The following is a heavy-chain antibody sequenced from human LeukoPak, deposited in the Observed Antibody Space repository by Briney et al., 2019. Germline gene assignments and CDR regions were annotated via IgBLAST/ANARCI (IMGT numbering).Heavy chain of an antibody. V-gene: IGHV3-64*01. J-gene: IGHJ4*02. CDR1: GFTFSSYA. CDR2: ISSNGGST. Sequence: GALRLSCAASGFTFSSYAMHWVRQAPGKGLEYVSAISSNGGSTYYANSVKGRFTISRDNSKNTLYLQMGSLRAEDMAVYYCAREEWWSGYYSGFDYWGQGTLVTVSS. D-gene: IGHD3-3*01. CDR3: AREEWWSGYYSGFDY.